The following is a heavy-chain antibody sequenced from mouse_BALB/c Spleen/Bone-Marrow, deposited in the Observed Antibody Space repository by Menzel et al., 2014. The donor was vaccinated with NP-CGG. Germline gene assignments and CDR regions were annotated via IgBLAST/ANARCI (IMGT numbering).Heavy chain of an antibody. D-gene: IGHD4-1*01. CDR1: GFSLTSYG. CDR3: ARTGTYYAMDY. Sequence: EKLVESGPGLVAPSQRLSIPCTVSGFSLTSYGVHWVRQPPGKGLEWLVVIWSDGSTTYNSSLKSRLNIRKDNSKSQVFLKLNSLQTDDTAMYYCARTGTYYAMDYWGQGTSVTVSS. V-gene: IGHV2-6*02. CDR2: IWSDGST. J-gene: IGHJ4*01.